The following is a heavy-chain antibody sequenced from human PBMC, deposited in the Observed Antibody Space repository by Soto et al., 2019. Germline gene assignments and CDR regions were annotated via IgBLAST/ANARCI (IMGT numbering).Heavy chain of an antibody. CDR1: GFTFSSFS. CDR3: ARDRGDYEGLVPYYFDH. CDR2: ISGNSRYI. V-gene: IGHV3-21*02. D-gene: IGHD4-17*01. J-gene: IGHJ4*02. Sequence: EVQLVESGGGLVKPGGSLRLSCAASGFTFSSFSMNWVRQAPGKGLEWVSSISGNSRYIYDADSQKGRFTVSRDNAKNSLYLQMNSLRAEDTAVYYFARDRGDYEGLVPYYFDHWGQGTLVTVSS.